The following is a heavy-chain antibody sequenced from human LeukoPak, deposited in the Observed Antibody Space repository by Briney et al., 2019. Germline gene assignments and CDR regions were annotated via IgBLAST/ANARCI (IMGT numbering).Heavy chain of an antibody. CDR3: ARGGYCSSSSCRNWFDP. CDR1: GYSFTSYW. V-gene: IGHV5-10-1*01. CDR2: IDPSDSYT. Sequence: GESLKISCKGSGYSFTSYWISLVRQMPGKGLEWMGRIDPSDSYTNYSPSFQGHVTISADKSISTAYLQWSSLKASDTAMYYCARGGYCSSSSCRNWFDPWGQGTLVTVSS. D-gene: IGHD2-2*01. J-gene: IGHJ5*02.